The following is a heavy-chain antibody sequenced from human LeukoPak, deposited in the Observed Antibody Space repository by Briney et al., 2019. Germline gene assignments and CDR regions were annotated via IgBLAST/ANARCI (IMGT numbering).Heavy chain of an antibody. CDR3: ASGNYYYYYMDV. D-gene: IGHD2-15*01. J-gene: IGHJ6*03. Sequence: KTGGSLRLSCAASGFTFSSYWMSWVRQAPGKGLEWVSSISSSSSYIYYADSVKGRFTISRDNAKNSLFLQMDSLRAEDTALYYCASGNYYYYYMDVWGKGTTVTVSS. CDR1: GFTFSSYW. V-gene: IGHV3-21*01. CDR2: ISSSSSYI.